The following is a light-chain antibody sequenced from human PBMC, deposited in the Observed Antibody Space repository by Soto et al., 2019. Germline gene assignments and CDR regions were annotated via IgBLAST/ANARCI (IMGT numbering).Light chain of an antibody. V-gene: IGLV1-44*01. CDR2: SND. Sequence: QSVLTQPPSASGTPGQRVTISCSGSSSNIGSNTVNWYQQLPGTAPKLLFYSNDQRPSGVPDRFSGSKSGTSASLAFSGLQSEDEADYYCAAWDDSRNGWVFGGGTKLAVL. CDR1: SSNIGSNT. CDR3: AAWDDSRNGWV. J-gene: IGLJ3*02.